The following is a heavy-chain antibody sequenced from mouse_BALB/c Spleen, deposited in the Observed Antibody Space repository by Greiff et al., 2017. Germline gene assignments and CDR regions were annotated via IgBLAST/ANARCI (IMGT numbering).Heavy chain of an antibody. J-gene: IGHJ4*01. CDR2: ISSGGST. Sequence: EVKLQESGGGLVKPGGSLKLSCAASGFTFSSYAMSWVRQTPEKRLEWVASISSGGSTYYPDSVKGRFTISRDNARNILYLQMSSLRSEDTAMYYCARGDDGYYEGGAMDYWGQGTSVTVSS. D-gene: IGHD2-3*01. V-gene: IGHV5-6-5*01. CDR1: GFTFSSYA. CDR3: ARGDDGYYEGGAMDY.